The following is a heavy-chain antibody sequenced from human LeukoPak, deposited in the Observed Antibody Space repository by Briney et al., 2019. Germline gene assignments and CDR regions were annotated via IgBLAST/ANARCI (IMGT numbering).Heavy chain of an antibody. CDR1: GFTFSSYA. CDR2: ISYDGNNK. CDR3: ARESQPNFDY. Sequence: GRSLRLSCVASGFTFSSYAIHWVRQAPGKGLEWVAVISYDGNNKNYTDSVKGRFTISRDNSKNTVFLHMSSLRAEDTAVYYCARESQPNFDYWGQGTLVTVSS. D-gene: IGHD1-14*01. J-gene: IGHJ4*02. V-gene: IGHV3-30*04.